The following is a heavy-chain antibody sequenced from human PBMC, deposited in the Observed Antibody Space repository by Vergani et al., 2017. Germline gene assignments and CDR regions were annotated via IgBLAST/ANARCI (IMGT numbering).Heavy chain of an antibody. CDR3: ARENGDYVGAFDI. Sequence: DVHLAESGGGFFQPGGSLRLSCSASGFSFNSYWMHWVRQVPGKGLLWVSRIKSDGSITAYADSVKGRFTISRDNAKNSLYLQMNSLRAEDTAVYYCARENGDYVGAFDIWGQGTMVTVSS. V-gene: IGHV3-74*03. CDR1: GFSFNSYW. CDR2: IKSDGSIT. J-gene: IGHJ3*02. D-gene: IGHD4-17*01.